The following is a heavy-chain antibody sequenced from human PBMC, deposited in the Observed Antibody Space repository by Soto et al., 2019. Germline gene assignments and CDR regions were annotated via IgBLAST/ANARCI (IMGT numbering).Heavy chain of an antibody. CDR1: GFTFSSYA. CDR3: AREGQGIAAGGFDY. V-gene: IGHV3-30-3*01. J-gene: IGHJ4*02. D-gene: IGHD6-25*01. CDR2: ISYDGSNK. Sequence: QVQLVESGGGVVQPGRSLRLSCAASGFTFSSYAMHWVRQAPGKGLEWVAVISYDGSNKYYADSVKGRFTISRDNSKNTLYLQKNSLRAEDTAVYYCAREGQGIAAGGFDYWGQGTLVTVSS.